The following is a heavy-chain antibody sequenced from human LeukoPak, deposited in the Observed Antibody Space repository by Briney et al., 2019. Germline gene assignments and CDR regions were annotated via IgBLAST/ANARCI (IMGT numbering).Heavy chain of an antibody. CDR3: AGGPRNAP. CDR1: GYPFTTYE. J-gene: IGHJ5*02. CDR2: VHPETGYA. Sequence: GASVKVSCKTSGYPFTTYEINWVRQAAGQGLEWMGWVHPETGYADYAQKFKGRVTMTRDTSISTAHKELSSLRSDDTAVYFCAGGPRNAPWGQGTLVTVSS. V-gene: IGHV1-8*01. D-gene: IGHD1-1*01.